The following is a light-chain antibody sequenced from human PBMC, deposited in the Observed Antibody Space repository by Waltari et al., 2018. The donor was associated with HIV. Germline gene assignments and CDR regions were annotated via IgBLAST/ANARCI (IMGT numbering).Light chain of an antibody. J-gene: IGKJ5*01. CDR3: QQYKGYPLT. CDR2: AAS. Sequence: DSQMTQSPSLLSASVGDRVTITCRASHDISNSLAWFQQKPGEAPKSLIYAASTLQSGVPSKFRGSGSETYFTLTINSLQSEDSATYYCQQYKGYPLTFGQGTRLEIK. V-gene: IGKV1-16*02. CDR1: HDISNS.